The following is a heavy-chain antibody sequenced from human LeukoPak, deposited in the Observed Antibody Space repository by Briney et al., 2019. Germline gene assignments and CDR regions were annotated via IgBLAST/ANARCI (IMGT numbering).Heavy chain of an antibody. Sequence: PGRSLRLSCAASGFTFSSYAMHWVRQAPGKGLEWLAVISYDGSNKYYADSVKGRFTISRDNSKNTLYLQMNSLRAEDTAVYCCARKFRRYDSSGYPLDYWGQGTLVTVSS. J-gene: IGHJ4*02. CDR2: ISYDGSNK. CDR3: ARKFRRYDSSGYPLDY. CDR1: GFTFSSYA. V-gene: IGHV3-30-3*01. D-gene: IGHD3-22*01.